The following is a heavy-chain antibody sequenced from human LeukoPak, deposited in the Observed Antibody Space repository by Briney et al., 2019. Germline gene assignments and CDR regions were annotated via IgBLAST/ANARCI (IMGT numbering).Heavy chain of an antibody. J-gene: IGHJ4*02. CDR1: GGSFSSYH. V-gene: IGHV4-59*01. D-gene: IGHD4-17*01. Sequence: SETLSLTCTVSGGSFSSYHRSWVRQPPGKGLEWVGYIYYGGSNNYNPSLTSGVTISVDTSKIQFSLKLSSVTAADTAVYYCARGLYYGYEPYYFDYWGQGTLVTVSS. CDR3: ARGLYYGYEPYYFDY. CDR2: IYYGGSN.